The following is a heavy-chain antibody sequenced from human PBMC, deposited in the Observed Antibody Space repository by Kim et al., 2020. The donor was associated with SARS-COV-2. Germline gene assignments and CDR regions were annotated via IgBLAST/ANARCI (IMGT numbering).Heavy chain of an antibody. CDR1: GFTFASYA. Sequence: GGSLRLSCTASGFTFASYALGWVRQAPGRGLEWVSTITGSGADTYYADSVKGRFTISRDNSKKTLYLQMNSLRAEDTAEYYCAKSLRVWSSSWRIFDPWGQGTLLTVSA. D-gene: IGHD6-13*01. V-gene: IGHV3-23*01. CDR3: AKSLRVWSSSWRIFDP. J-gene: IGHJ5*02. CDR2: ITGSGADT.